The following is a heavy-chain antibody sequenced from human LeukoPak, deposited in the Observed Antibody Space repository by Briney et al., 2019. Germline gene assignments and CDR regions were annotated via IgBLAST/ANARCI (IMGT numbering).Heavy chain of an antibody. CDR1: GFTFSSYS. CDR3: ARGRGNQEYYFDY. Sequence: GGSLRLSCAASGFTFSSYSMIWVRQAPGKGLEWVSSISSSSSYVYYADSVKGRFTISRDNAKNSLYLQMNSLRAEDTAVYYCARGRGNQEYYFDYWGQGTLVTVSS. D-gene: IGHD4-23*01. CDR2: ISSSSSYV. V-gene: IGHV3-21*01. J-gene: IGHJ4*02.